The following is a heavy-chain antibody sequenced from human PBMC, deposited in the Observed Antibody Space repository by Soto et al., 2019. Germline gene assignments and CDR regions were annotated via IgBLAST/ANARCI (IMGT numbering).Heavy chain of an antibody. J-gene: IGHJ4*02. CDR1: GFSVTNNY. D-gene: IGHD3-16*01. CDR2: IDIGGNT. Sequence: EVQMVESGGGVVQPGGSLRLSCAASGFSVTNNYMNWVRQAPGKGLEWVSIIDIGGNTYYADSVKDRFTISRDDSKNTVYLQMDSLRPEDTAVYFCARGRGSTGYLGREHYFDYWGQGTRVTVSP. V-gene: IGHV3-66*01. CDR3: ARGRGSTGYLGREHYFDY.